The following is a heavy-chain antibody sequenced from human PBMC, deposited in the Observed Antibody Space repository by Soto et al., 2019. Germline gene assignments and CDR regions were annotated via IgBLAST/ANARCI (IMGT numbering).Heavy chain of an antibody. CDR1: RVPFIKYG. J-gene: IGHJ6*02. Sequence: GCSMRLSCAASRVPFIKYGIHWVRQDPGKGLEWVAVISYDGSSKDYADSVKGRFTISRDNSKNTLYLQMNSLRIEDTAVYYCAKDDGSTWSMFYSYYGVDVWGQGTTVTFSS. D-gene: IGHD6-13*01. V-gene: IGHV3-30*18. CDR2: ISYDGSSK. CDR3: AKDDGSTWSMFYSYYGVDV.